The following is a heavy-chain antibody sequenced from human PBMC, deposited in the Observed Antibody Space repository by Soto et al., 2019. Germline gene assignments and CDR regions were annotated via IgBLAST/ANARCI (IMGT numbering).Heavy chain of an antibody. CDR1: GYIFVNYG. CDR2: VSPYTGNT. CDR3: VMVDNYVTPTPQDV. V-gene: IGHV1-18*01. J-gene: IGHJ6*02. D-gene: IGHD3-16*01. Sequence: QVQLVQSGDEVKKPGASVKVSCKASGYIFVNYGIAWVRQAPGQGLEWMGWVSPYTGNTHSASKVQGRLTMTTDTSTSTAYMDLGSLTSDDTAVYYCVMVDNYVTPTPQDVWGQGTTVTVSS.